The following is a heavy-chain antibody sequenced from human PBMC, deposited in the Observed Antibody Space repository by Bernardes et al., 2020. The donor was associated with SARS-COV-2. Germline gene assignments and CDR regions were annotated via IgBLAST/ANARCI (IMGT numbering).Heavy chain of an antibody. CDR1: GFTFSSYW. CDR2: INGDGSST. Sequence: GGSLRLSCAASGFTFSSYWMQWVRQAPGKGLVWVSRINGDGSSTRYADSVKGRFTISRDNAKNTLFLQLDSLRAEHAAVYYCARESSLGGTYFVDYWGQGTLLTVSS. CDR3: ARESSLGGTYFVDY. D-gene: IGHD1-26*01. J-gene: IGHJ4*02. V-gene: IGHV3-74*01.